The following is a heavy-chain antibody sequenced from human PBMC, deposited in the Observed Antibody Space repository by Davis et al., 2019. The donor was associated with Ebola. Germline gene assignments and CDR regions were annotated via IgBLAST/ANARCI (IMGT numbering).Heavy chain of an antibody. Sequence: SETLSLTCGVSGVSISTAGYTWSWVRQTPGKGLEWIGYIYHSESTYYNPSLKSRVTISVDTSKNQFSLKLSSVTAADTAVYYCARGRRYSYGPPRYWGQGTLVTVSS. D-gene: IGHD5-18*01. J-gene: IGHJ4*02. CDR2: IYHSEST. CDR1: GVSISTAGYT. V-gene: IGHV4-30-2*01. CDR3: ARGRRYSYGPPRY.